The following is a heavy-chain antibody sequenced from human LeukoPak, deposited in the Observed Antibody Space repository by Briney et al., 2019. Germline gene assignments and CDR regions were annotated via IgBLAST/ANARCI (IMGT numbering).Heavy chain of an antibody. CDR1: GGSISSYY. Sequence: SETLSLTCTVSGGSISSYYWSWIRQPPGKGLEWIGYIYYSGSTNYNPSLKSRVTISVDTSKNQLSLKLSSVTAADTAVYYCARPYSKNSAPFDPWGQGTLVTVSS. J-gene: IGHJ5*02. V-gene: IGHV4-59*08. CDR2: IYYSGST. CDR3: ARPYSKNSAPFDP. D-gene: IGHD4-11*01.